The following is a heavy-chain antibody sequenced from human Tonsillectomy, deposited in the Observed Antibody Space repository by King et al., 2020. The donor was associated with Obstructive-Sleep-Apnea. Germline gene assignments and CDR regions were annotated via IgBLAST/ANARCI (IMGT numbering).Heavy chain of an antibody. CDR3: ARKEETYTNWFDP. CDR2: IISGVSKT. J-gene: IGHJ5*02. D-gene: IGHD4-11*01. Sequence: VQLVESGGGLVQPGGSLRLACAASEFSFITYNTNWVRQDPGKGLGWISYIISGVSKTFSADSGKGGFSIPSDNAKNHLYLQMNSLRAEDTAVYYCARKEETYTNWFDPWGQGTLVTVSS. V-gene: IGHV3-48*01. CDR1: EFSFITYN.